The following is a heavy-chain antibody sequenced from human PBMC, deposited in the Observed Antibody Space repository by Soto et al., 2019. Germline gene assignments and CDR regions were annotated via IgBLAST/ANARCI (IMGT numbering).Heavy chain of an antibody. D-gene: IGHD6-6*01. Sequence: AESLKISYRGSGYSFASYWIGWVRQMPGKDLEWMGIIYPGDSDTRYSPSFQGQVTISADKSLRTAYLQWTSLKASDTALYYCARTRSFTLGFYYDGMDVWGQGTTVTVSS. CDR2: IYPGDSDT. V-gene: IGHV5-51*01. J-gene: IGHJ6*02. CDR1: GYSFASYW. CDR3: ARTRSFTLGFYYDGMDV.